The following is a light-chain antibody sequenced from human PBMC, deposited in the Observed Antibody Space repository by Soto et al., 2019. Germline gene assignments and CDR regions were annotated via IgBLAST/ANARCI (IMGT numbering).Light chain of an antibody. CDR1: SSDVGSYNL. CDR3: CSYAHSSTYV. J-gene: IGLJ1*01. Sequence: QSVLTQPASVSGSPGQSITISCTGTSSDVGSYNLVSWYQQHPGKAPKLMIYEVSKRPSGLSNRFSASKSGNTASPTISGLQAEDEADYYCCSYAHSSTYVFGTGTKVTVL. V-gene: IGLV2-23*02. CDR2: EVS.